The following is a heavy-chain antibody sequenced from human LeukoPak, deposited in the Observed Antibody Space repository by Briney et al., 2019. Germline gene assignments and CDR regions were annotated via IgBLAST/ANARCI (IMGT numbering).Heavy chain of an antibody. D-gene: IGHD2-2*01. Sequence: GGSLRLSCAASGFTFSSYAMSWVRQAPGKGLEWVSAISGSGGSTYYADSVKGRFTISRDNSKNTLYLQMNSLRAEDTAVYYFAKVGDIVVVPAAIWYFDYWGQGTLVTVSS. CDR2: ISGSGGST. J-gene: IGHJ4*02. CDR3: AKVGDIVVVPAAIWYFDY. CDR1: GFTFSSYA. V-gene: IGHV3-23*01.